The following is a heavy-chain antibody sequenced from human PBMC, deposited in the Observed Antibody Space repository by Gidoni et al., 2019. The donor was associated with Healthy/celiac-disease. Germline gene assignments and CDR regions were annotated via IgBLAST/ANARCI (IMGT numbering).Heavy chain of an antibody. D-gene: IGHD6-13*01. Sequence: QVQLVESGGGVVQPGRSLRLSCAAPGFTFSSYGMHWVRQAPGKGLEWVAVISYDGSNKYYADSVKGRFTISRDNSKNTLYLQMNSLRAEDTAVYYCAKDMGSGSSSWDFDYWGQGTLVTVSS. CDR3: AKDMGSGSSSWDFDY. V-gene: IGHV3-30*18. CDR2: ISYDGSNK. CDR1: GFTFSSYG. J-gene: IGHJ4*02.